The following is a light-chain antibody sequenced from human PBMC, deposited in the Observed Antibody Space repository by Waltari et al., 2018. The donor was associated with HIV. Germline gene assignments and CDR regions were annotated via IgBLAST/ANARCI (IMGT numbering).Light chain of an antibody. CDR3: GAWDSSLNYVV. V-gene: IGLV1-51*02. CDR1: TSNIGNNY. CDR2: ESD. J-gene: IGLJ2*01. Sequence: QSVLTQPPSVSAAPGQKVTISCYGSTSNIGNNYVSWYQQRPGTAPKCLMYESDKRPSGIPARFSGSKSGPSATLDITGLQAGDEADYYCGAWDSSLNYVVFGGGTKVTVL.